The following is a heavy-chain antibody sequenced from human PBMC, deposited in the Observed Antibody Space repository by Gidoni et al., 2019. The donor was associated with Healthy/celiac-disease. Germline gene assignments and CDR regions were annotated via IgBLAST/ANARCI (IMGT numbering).Heavy chain of an antibody. D-gene: IGHD3-10*01. CDR1: GFTFSSYA. V-gene: IGHV3-23*01. J-gene: IGHJ4*02. Sequence: EVQLLESGGGLVQPGGSLRLSCAASGFTFSSYAMSWVRQAPGKGLEWVSAISGSGGSTYYADSVKGRFTISRDNTKNTLYLQMNSLRAEDTAVYYCAKSSGITMVRGVIWGQGTLVTVSS. CDR2: ISGSGGST. CDR3: AKSSGITMVRGVI.